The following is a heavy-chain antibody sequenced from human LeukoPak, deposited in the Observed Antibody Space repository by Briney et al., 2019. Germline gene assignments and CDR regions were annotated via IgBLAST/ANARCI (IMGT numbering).Heavy chain of an antibody. CDR1: GGSISSYY. CDR2: IYYSGST. V-gene: IGHV4-59*08. Sequence: NPSETLSLTCTVSGGSISSYYWSWIRQPPGKGLEWIAYIYYSGSTNYNPSLKSRVTITVDTSKNQFPLELYSGTGADRAVYYCARHLVCGSGTQPYFYCWGQGTLVTVS. CDR3: ARHLVCGSGTQPYFYC. J-gene: IGHJ4*02. D-gene: IGHD3-10*01.